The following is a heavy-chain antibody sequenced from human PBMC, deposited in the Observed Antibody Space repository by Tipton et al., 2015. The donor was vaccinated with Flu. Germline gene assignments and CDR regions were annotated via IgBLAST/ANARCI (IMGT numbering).Heavy chain of an antibody. V-gene: IGHV4-59*01. CDR1: GGSISSYY. D-gene: IGHD2-15*01. Sequence: TLSLTCTVSGGSISSYYWSWIRQPPGKGLEWIGYIYYSGSTNYNPSLKSRVTISVDTSKNQFSLKLSSVTAADTAVYYCARGGYCSGGSCYLKGYFDLWGRGPLVPVSS. J-gene: IGHJ2*01. CDR3: ARGGYCSGGSCYLKGYFDL. CDR2: IYYSGST.